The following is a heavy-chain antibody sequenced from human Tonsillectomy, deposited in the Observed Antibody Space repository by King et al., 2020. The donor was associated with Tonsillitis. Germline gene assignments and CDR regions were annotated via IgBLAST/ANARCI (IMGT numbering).Heavy chain of an antibody. V-gene: IGHV3-33*08. CDR2: IWFDGSYK. CDR3: ARDRRDGSGFYYYYYMDV. CDR1: GFTFSDSG. J-gene: IGHJ6*03. Sequence: QLVESGGGVVQPGRSLRLSCAASGFTFSDSGMHWVRQAPGKGLEWVAIIWFDGSYKYYADSVKGRFTISRDNSKNTLYLQMSSLRAEATAVYYCARDRRDGSGFYYYYYMDVWGKGTAVTVSS. D-gene: IGHD6-25*01.